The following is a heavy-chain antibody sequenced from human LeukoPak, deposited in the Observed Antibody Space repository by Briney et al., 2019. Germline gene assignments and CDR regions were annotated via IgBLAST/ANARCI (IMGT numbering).Heavy chain of an antibody. CDR2: ISAYNGNT. J-gene: IGHJ6*03. CDR1: GYTFTRYG. D-gene: IGHD3-10*01. V-gene: IGHV1-18*01. Sequence: GASVKVSYKPSGYTFTRYGISWVRQAPGQGLEWMGWISAYNGNTNYAQKLQRRVTMTTETPTSTAYVELRSLRSDDTAVHYCARRGPYEGSGKETYYYYMDVWGKGTTVTVSS. CDR3: ARRGPYEGSGKETYYYYMDV.